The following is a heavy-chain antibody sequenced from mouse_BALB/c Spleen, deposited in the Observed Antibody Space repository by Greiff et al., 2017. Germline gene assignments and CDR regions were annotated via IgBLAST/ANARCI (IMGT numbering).Heavy chain of an antibody. CDR3: VRDNYGYWYFDV. J-gene: IGHJ1*01. D-gene: IGHD1-1*01. CDR1: GFSLTSYD. Sequence: VKLVESGPGLVAPSQSLSITCTVSGFSLTSYDISWIRQPPGKGLEWLGVIWTGGGTNYNSAFMSRLSISKDNSKSQVFLKMNSLQTDDTAIYYCVRDNYGYWYFDVWGAGTTVTVSS. CDR2: IWTGGGT. V-gene: IGHV2-9-2*01.